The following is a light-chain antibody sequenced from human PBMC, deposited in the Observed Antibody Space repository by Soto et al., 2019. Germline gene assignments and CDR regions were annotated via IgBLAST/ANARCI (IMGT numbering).Light chain of an antibody. CDR1: QSISSW. Sequence: DIQMTQSPSTLSASLGERVTITCRASQSISSWLAWDHEKPGKATKLVIYKTSRFYSVVPSRLSGSGSGTEFYHTTSSQQPDDLATYCCQQLSGSRSNLGGGTKVDSK. CDR3: QQLSGSRSN. CDR2: KTS. V-gene: IGKV1-5*03. J-gene: IGKJ4*01.